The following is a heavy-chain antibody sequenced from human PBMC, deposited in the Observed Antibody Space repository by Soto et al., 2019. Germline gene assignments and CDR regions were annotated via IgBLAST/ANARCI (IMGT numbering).Heavy chain of an antibody. CDR2: ISSSGSTI. CDR1: GFTFSSYE. V-gene: IGHV3-48*03. CDR3: ARVGATNDAFDI. D-gene: IGHD1-26*01. Sequence: PGGSLRLSCAASGFTFSSYEMNWVRQAPGKGLEWVSYISSSGSTIYYADSVKGRFTISRDNAKNSLYLQMNSLRAEDTAVYYCARVGATNDAFDIWGQGTMVTVS. J-gene: IGHJ3*02.